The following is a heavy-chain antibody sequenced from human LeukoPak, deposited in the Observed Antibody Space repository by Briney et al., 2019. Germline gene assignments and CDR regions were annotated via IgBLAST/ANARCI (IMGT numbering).Heavy chain of an antibody. CDR1: GFTFSSYA. Sequence: GGSLRLSCAASGFTFSSYAMSWVRQAPGKGLEWVSAISGSGGSTYYADSVKGRFTISRDNSKNTLYLQMNSLRAEDTAVYYCAKDKKSRYYDSSAPRGFDYWGQGTLVTVSS. V-gene: IGHV3-23*01. J-gene: IGHJ4*02. CDR2: ISGSGGST. CDR3: AKDKKSRYYDSSAPRGFDY. D-gene: IGHD3-22*01.